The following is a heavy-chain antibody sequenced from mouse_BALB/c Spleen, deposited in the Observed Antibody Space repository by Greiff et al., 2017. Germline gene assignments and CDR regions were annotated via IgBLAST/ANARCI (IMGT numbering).Heavy chain of an antibody. CDR3: GRAEGAWFAY. J-gene: IGHJ3*01. Sequence: VQLQQSGAELVKPGASVKLSCTASGFNIKDTYMHWVKQRPEQGLEWIGRIDPANGNTKYDPKCQGKATITADTSSNTAYLQLSSLTSEDTAVYYCGRAEGAWFAYWGQGTLVTVSA. V-gene: IGHV14-3*02. CDR2: IDPANGNT. CDR1: GFNIKDTY.